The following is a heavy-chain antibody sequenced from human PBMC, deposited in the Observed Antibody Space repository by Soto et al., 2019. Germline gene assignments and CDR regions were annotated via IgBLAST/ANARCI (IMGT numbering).Heavy chain of an antibody. D-gene: IGHD1-26*01. J-gene: IGHJ6*02. CDR2: VHPGDSET. Sequence: PGESLKISCKGSGFTFGDYWIAWVRQMPGKGLEWMGIVHPGDSETKYGPSFEGQVTISADKSTSTAHLQWARLKASDTAMYYCARSGTRNEGSYQYFYYCGMDVWGQGTTVTVSS. CDR3: ARSGTRNEGSYQYFYYCGMDV. CDR1: GFTFGDYW. V-gene: IGHV5-51*01.